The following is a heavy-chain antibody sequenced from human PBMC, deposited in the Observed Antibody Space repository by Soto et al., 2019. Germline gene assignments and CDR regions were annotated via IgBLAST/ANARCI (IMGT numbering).Heavy chain of an antibody. Sequence: SETLSLTCTVSGGSINNYYWSWIRQPAGKGLEWIGRIYTDGTTNSNPSLRSRVSMSLDTSKKQFSLKLSSVTAADTAEYYCARDLGSYYYDSSGYFYFDFWGQGLLVTV. CDR3: ARDLGSYYYDSSGYFYFDF. J-gene: IGHJ4*02. V-gene: IGHV4-4*07. D-gene: IGHD3-22*01. CDR2: IYTDGTT. CDR1: GGSINNYY.